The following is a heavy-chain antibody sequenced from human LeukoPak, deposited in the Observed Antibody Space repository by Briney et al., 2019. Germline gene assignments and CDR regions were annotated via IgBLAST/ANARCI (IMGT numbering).Heavy chain of an antibody. CDR1: GGSISSYY. CDR2: IYYSGST. V-gene: IGHV4-59*01. Sequence: PSETLSLTCTVSGGSISSYYWSWIRQPPGKGLEWIGYIYYSGSTNYNPSPKSRVTISVDTSKNQFSLKLSSVTAADTAVYYCARDKFLYYYYYMDVWGKGTTVTVSS. CDR3: ARDKFLYYYYYMDV. J-gene: IGHJ6*03.